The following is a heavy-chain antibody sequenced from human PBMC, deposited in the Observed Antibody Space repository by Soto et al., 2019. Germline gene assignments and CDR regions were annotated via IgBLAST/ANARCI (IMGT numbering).Heavy chain of an antibody. J-gene: IGHJ4*02. CDR3: ATELGANPGRTFEF. V-gene: IGHV1-69*01. Sequence: QVQLVQSGAEVKKPGSSVKVSCKASGVTFSSETISWVRQAPGQGLEWVGGIIPLFGTPNYAQKFQGRVTITEDESTSTLYIELSILRSDDTAVYYCATELGANPGRTFEFWGKGNLVTVSS. D-gene: IGHD2-15*01. CDR1: GVTFSSET. CDR2: IIPLFGTP.